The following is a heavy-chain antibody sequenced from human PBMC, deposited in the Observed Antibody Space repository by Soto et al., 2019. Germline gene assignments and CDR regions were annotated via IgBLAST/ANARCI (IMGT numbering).Heavy chain of an antibody. V-gene: IGHV3-48*01. J-gene: IGHJ4*02. D-gene: IGHD4-17*01. CDR2: ISSSDINI. CDR3: ARDYGDYVPRNDY. CDR1: GFTFSSYS. Sequence: EVQLVESGGGLIQPGGSLRLSCAASGFTFSSYSMNWVRQAPGKGLEWISYISSSDINIYYADSVKGRFIISRDIAKNSLYLQMNSRRAEDTAVYYCARDYGDYVPRNDYWGQGTLVTVSS.